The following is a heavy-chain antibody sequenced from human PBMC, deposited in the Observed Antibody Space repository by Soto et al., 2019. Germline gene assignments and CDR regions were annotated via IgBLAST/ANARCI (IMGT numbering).Heavy chain of an antibody. D-gene: IGHD1-26*01. J-gene: IGHJ4*02. CDR1: GGTFSTYS. CDR2: IVPMFGTT. V-gene: IGHV1-69*06. CDR3: ASSRGNNYVIGTNCYFDY. Sequence: QVQLVQSGAEVKKPGSSVKFSCKTSGGTFSTYSIVWVRQAPGAGLEWMGGIVPMFGTTNYAQKFQDRATITADNSTHTALMERVNLESADTDIYYCASSRGNNYVIGTNCYFDYWGQGALVTVAS.